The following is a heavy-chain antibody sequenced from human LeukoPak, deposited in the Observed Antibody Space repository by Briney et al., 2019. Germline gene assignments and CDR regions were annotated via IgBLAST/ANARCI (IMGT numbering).Heavy chain of an antibody. J-gene: IGHJ4*02. Sequence: KAGGSLRPSCAASGFIFDDYYMSWIRQAPGKGLEWVSFISSSGSTEYYADSVKGRSTISRDNGKNLVYLQMNSLTAEDTAVYYCARVGGIAVAAADPLDSWGQGTLVTVSS. V-gene: IGHV3-11*01. CDR2: ISSSGSTE. CDR3: ARVGGIAVAAADPLDS. D-gene: IGHD6-19*01. CDR1: GFIFDDYY.